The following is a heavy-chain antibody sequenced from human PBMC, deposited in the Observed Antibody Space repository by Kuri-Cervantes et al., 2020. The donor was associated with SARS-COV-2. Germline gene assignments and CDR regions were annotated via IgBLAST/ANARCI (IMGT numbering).Heavy chain of an antibody. CDR3: SSYSERGMDV. CDR1: GFTFSSYW. V-gene: IGHV3-7*01. J-gene: IGHJ6*04. D-gene: IGHD3-16*01. Sequence: GESLKISCAASGFTFSSYWMSWVRQAPGKGLEWVANIKQDGSEKYYVDSVKGRFTISRDNAKNSLYLQMNSLRAEDTAVYYWSSYSERGMDVWGKGTMVTVSS. CDR2: IKQDGSEK.